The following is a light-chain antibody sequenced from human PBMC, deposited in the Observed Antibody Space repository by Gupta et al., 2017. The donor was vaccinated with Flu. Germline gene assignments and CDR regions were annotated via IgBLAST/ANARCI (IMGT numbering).Light chain of an antibody. CDR1: QSISSW. Sequence: PSTLSASVGDRVTITCLASQSISSWLAWYQQKPGKAPKLLIYKASSLESGVPSRFSGSGSGTEFTLMIRILQPDDLAAYYCQQYEAYPLTFGGGTKVEIK. CDR3: QQYEAYPLT. V-gene: IGKV1-5*03. J-gene: IGKJ4*01. CDR2: KAS.